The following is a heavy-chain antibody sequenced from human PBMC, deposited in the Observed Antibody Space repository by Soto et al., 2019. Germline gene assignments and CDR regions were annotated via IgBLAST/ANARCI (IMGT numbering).Heavy chain of an antibody. CDR3: ALHTSGAAAGTWWFDP. D-gene: IGHD6-13*01. CDR1: GGTFSSYA. CDR2: IIPIFGTA. J-gene: IGHJ5*02. V-gene: IGHV1-69*12. Sequence: QVQLVQSGAEVKKLGSSVKVSCKASGGTFSSYAISWVRQAPGQGLEWMGGIIPIFGTANYAQKFQGRVTITADESTSTAYMELSSLRSEDTAVYYCALHTSGAAAGTWWFDPWGQGTLVTVSS.